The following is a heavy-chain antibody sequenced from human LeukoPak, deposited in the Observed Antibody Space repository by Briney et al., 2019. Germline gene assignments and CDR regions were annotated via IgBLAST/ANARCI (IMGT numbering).Heavy chain of an antibody. CDR1: GGSFSGYY. J-gene: IGHJ5*02. Sequence: SETLSLTCAVYGGSFSGYYWSWIRQPPGKGLEWIGEINHSGSTNYNPSLKSRVTISVDTSKNQFSLKLSSVTAPDTAVYYCARGVPGGYYYGRNWFDPWGQGTLVTVSS. CDR2: INHSGST. V-gene: IGHV4-34*01. CDR3: ARGVPGGYYYGRNWFDP. D-gene: IGHD3-22*01.